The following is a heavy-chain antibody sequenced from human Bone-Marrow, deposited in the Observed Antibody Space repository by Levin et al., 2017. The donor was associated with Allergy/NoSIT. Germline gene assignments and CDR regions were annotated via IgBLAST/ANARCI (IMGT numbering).Heavy chain of an antibody. V-gene: IGHV7-4-1*02. CDR1: GYPFSNYA. Sequence: GESLKISCQASGYPFSNYAMTWVRQAPGRGLEWMGWINTKTGNPTYAQVFKGRFVFSLDTSASTAYLQISSLNAEDTAVYFCARRVHQRLVPLEYWGQGTLVTVSS. CDR3: ARRVHQRLVPLEY. D-gene: IGHD6-13*01. CDR2: INTKTGNP. J-gene: IGHJ4*02.